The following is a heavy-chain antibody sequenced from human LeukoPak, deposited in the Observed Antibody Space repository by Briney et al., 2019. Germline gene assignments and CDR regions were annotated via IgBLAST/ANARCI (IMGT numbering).Heavy chain of an antibody. V-gene: IGHV3-9*01. Sequence: PGGSLRLSCAASGFTFDDYAMHWVRQAPGKGLEWVSGISWNSGSIGYADSVKGRFTISRDNAKNSLYLQMNSLRAEDTALYYCAKGNDYVWGSYRYAWFDPWGQGTLVTVSS. D-gene: IGHD3-16*02. CDR1: GFTFDDYA. CDR2: ISWNSGSI. J-gene: IGHJ5*02. CDR3: AKGNDYVWGSYRYAWFDP.